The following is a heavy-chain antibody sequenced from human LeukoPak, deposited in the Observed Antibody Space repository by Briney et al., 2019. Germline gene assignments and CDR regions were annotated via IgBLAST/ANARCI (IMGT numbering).Heavy chain of an antibody. Sequence: GGSLRLSCAASGFTFSSYEMNWVRQAPGKGLEWVSYTTSSGSTIYYADSVKGRFTISRDNAKNSLYLQMNSLRAEDTAVYYCARAYVSGSYYYYYMDVWGKGTTVTISS. CDR1: GFTFSSYE. CDR2: TTSSGSTI. CDR3: ARAYVSGSYYYYYMDV. D-gene: IGHD3-10*01. J-gene: IGHJ6*03. V-gene: IGHV3-48*03.